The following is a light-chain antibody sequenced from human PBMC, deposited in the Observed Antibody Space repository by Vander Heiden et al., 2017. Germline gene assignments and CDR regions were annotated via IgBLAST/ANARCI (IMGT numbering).Light chain of an antibody. V-gene: IGLV3-21*02. Sequence: SYVLTQPPSVSVAPGQPARITCGGNKIGGKSVHWYQQKPGQAPVVVVFDDSDRPSGIPERFSGSNSGNTATLTISRVEAGDEADYYCQVWDSSSEWVFGGGTKLTVL. CDR2: DDS. CDR1: KIGGKS. J-gene: IGLJ3*02. CDR3: QVWDSSSEWV.